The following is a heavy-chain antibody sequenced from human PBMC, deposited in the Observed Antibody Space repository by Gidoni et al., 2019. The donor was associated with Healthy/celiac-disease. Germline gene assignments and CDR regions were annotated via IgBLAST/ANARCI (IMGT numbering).Heavy chain of an antibody. CDR2: IIPIFGTA. V-gene: IGHV1-69*06. Sequence: QVQLVQSGAEVKKPGSSVKVSCKASGGTFRSYAISWVRQAPGQGLEWMGGIIPIFGTANYAQKFQGRVTITADKSTSTAYMELSSLRSEDTAVYYCARGGAARPDYYYGMDVWGQGTTVTVSS. CDR1: GGTFRSYA. CDR3: ARGGAARPDYYYGMDV. J-gene: IGHJ6*02. D-gene: IGHD6-6*01.